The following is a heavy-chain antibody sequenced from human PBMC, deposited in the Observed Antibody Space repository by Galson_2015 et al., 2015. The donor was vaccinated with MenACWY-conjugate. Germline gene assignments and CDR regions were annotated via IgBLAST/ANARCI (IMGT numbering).Heavy chain of an antibody. CDR1: GFTFSNYG. V-gene: IGHV3-30*18. D-gene: IGHD3-22*01. CDR3: AEDSGTMIDLDY. CDR2: ISYDGSSQ. J-gene: IGHJ4*02. Sequence: SLRLSCAASGFTFSNYGIHWVRQPPGKGLEWLAVISYDGSSQYYADSVKGRFTISRDNSKNTLSLQMNSLRVEDTAVYYCAEDSGTMIDLDYWGQGTLVTVSS.